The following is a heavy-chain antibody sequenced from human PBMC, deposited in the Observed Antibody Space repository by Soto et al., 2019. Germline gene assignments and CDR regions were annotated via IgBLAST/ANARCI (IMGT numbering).Heavy chain of an antibody. Sequence: SVKVSCKASGGTFGSYALSWVRQAPGQGLEWMGGINPIFDTTNYAQKFQGRLTITADESTNTAYMELRSLRSDDTAVYYCARAPDEYSSGWADYWGQGTLVTVSS. V-gene: IGHV1-69*13. D-gene: IGHD6-19*01. CDR3: ARAPDEYSSGWADY. CDR1: GGTFGSYA. J-gene: IGHJ4*02. CDR2: INPIFDTT.